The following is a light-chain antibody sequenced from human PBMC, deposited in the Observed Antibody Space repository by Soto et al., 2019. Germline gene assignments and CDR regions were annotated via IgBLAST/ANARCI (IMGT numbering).Light chain of an antibody. CDR1: QSVSTY. V-gene: IGKV3-11*01. Sequence: EIVLTQSPATLSLSPGQRATLSCRASQSVSTYLAWYQQKPGQAPRLLIYDASTRATGITARFSGSGSGTDFTLTISSLEPEDFAVYYCQQRSNWPPTWTF. CDR2: DAS. J-gene: IGKJ1*01. CDR3: QQRSNWPPTWT.